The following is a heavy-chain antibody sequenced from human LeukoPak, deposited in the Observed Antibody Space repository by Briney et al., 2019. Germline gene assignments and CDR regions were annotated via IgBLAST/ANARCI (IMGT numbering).Heavy chain of an antibody. CDR1: GYSISSGYY. V-gene: IGHV4-38-2*02. CDR3: ARSGERIPDNNLLDY. J-gene: IGHJ4*02. Sequence: PSETLSLTCTVSGYSISSGYYWGWIRQPPGKGLEWIGSIYHSGSTYYNPSLKSRVTISVDTSKNQFSLKLSSVTAADTAVYYCARSGERIPDNNLLDYWGQGTLVTVSS. CDR2: IYHSGST. D-gene: IGHD1-1*01.